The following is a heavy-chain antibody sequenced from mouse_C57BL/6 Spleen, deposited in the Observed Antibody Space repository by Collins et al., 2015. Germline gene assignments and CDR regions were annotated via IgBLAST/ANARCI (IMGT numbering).Heavy chain of an antibody. CDR3: ARGELLLLRSLYFDY. J-gene: IGHJ2*01. Sequence: SWVKQAPGKGLKWMGWINTYSGVPTYADDFKGRFAFSLETSASTAYLQINNLKNEDTATYFCARGELLLLRSLYFDYWGQGTTLTVSS. D-gene: IGHD1-1*01. V-gene: IGHV9-3*01. CDR2: INTYSGVP.